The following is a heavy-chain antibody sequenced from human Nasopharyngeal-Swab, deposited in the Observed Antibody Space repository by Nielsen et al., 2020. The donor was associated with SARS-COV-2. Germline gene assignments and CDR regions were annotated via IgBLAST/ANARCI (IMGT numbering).Heavy chain of an antibody. Sequence: GGSLRLSCAASGFTVSLYWMHWVRQVPGKGLVWVSRIDTDGSTTDHADSVKGRFTISRDNAKNTLYLQMNNLRAEDTALYYCARDVAGADSAWGQGTLVTVSS. CDR1: GFTVSLYW. J-gene: IGHJ5*02. D-gene: IGHD2-21*01. V-gene: IGHV3-74*01. CDR2: IDTDGSTT. CDR3: ARDVAGADSA.